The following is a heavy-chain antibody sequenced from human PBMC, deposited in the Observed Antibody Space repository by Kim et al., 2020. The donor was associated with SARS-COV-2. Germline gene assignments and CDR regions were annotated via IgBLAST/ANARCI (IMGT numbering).Heavy chain of an antibody. D-gene: IGHD3-10*01. CDR2: AGSEG. J-gene: IGHJ4*02. V-gene: IGHV3-7*03. Sequence: AGSEGYSVDPLRGRFTISRDNAKNSLYLHMSSLRVEDTAIYYCASGSHHDYWGQGTLVTVSS. CDR3: ASGSHHDY.